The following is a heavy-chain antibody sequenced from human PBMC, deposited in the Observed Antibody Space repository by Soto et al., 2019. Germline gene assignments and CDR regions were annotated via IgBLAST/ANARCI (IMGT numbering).Heavy chain of an antibody. D-gene: IGHD1-26*01. Sequence: GGSLRLSCAASGFTFSSYAMHWVRQAPGKGLEWVAVISYDGSNKYYADSVKGRFTISRDNSKNTLYLQMNSLRAEDTAVYYCARDLDYRWFDPWGQGTLVTVSS. J-gene: IGHJ5*02. CDR2: ISYDGSNK. V-gene: IGHV3-30-3*01. CDR1: GFTFSSYA. CDR3: ARDLDYRWFDP.